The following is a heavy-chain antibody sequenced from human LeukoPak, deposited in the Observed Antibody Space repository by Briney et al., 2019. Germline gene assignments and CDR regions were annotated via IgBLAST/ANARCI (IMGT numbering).Heavy chain of an antibody. J-gene: IGHJ4*02. CDR2: INHSGST. V-gene: IGHV4-34*01. D-gene: IGHD6-19*01. CDR1: GGSFSGYY. Sequence: SETLSLTCAVYGGSFSGYYWNWIRQPPGKGLEWIGEINHSGSTNYNPSLKSRVTISVDTSKNQFSLKLSSVTAADTAVYYCARGRSSGWYYYFDYWGQGTLVTVSS. CDR3: ARGRSSGWYYYFDY.